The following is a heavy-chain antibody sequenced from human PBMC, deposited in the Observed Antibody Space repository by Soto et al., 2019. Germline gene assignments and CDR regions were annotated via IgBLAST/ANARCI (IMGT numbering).Heavy chain of an antibody. D-gene: IGHD3-22*01. CDR1: GFTFSSYW. V-gene: IGHV3-74*01. Sequence: PGGSLRLSCAASGFTFSSYWMHWVRQAPGKGLVWVSRINSDGSSTSYADSVKGRFTISRDNAKNTLYLQMNSLRAEDTAVYYSARARYPYYPSTGYYFIDYWGQGTLVTVSS. CDR2: INSDGSST. CDR3: ARARYPYYPSTGYYFIDY. J-gene: IGHJ4*02.